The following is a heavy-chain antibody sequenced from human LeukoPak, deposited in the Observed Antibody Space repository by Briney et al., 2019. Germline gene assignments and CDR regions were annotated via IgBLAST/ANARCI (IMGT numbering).Heavy chain of an antibody. Sequence: SETLSLTCTVSVVSIRRYYWSWIRQPAGKRLEWIGRIYTNGNPNYNPSLKSRVTMSVDTSKNQFSLKLSSVTAADTAVYYCARQSDYVDYWGQGTLVTVSS. J-gene: IGHJ4*02. CDR3: ARQSDYVDY. CDR2: IYTNGNP. V-gene: IGHV4-4*07. CDR1: VVSIRRYY.